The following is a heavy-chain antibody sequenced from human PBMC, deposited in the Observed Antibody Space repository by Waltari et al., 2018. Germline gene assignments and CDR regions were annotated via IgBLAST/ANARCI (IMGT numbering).Heavy chain of an antibody. J-gene: IGHJ5*02. D-gene: IGHD3-3*01. CDR3: ASVRVTIFGVSWFDP. Sequence: QVQLQESGPGLVKPSETLSLTCTVSGGSISSYYWSWIRQPPGKGLAWSGYIYYSGSTNYHPSRKSRVTIAVDTSKNQFSLKLSSVTAADTAVYYCASVRVTIFGVSWFDPWGQGTLVTVSS. CDR2: IYYSGST. V-gene: IGHV4-59*01. CDR1: GGSISSYY.